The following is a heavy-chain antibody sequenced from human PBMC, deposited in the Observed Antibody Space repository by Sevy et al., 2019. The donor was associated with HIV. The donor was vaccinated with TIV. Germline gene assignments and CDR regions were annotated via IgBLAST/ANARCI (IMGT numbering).Heavy chain of an antibody. CDR1: GFTFRTYT. Sequence: GGSLRLSCSASGFTFRTYTMNWVRQAPGKGLEWISYIDRSSTLMAYANSVKGRFTISRDNAKNSLYLQLNSLRDEDTAVYYCARDRSYSSGWYDYWGQGTLVTVSS. CDR3: ARDRSYSSGWYDY. D-gene: IGHD6-19*01. CDR2: IDRSSTLM. V-gene: IGHV3-48*02. J-gene: IGHJ4*02.